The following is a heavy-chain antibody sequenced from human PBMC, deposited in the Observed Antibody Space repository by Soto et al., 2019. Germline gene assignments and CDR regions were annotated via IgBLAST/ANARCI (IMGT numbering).Heavy chain of an antibody. CDR3: ARLFCSTTTCDSWFDP. J-gene: IGHJ5*02. D-gene: IGHD2-2*01. CDR1: GYTFTTFW. V-gene: IGHV5-10-1*01. Sequence: GESLKISCTGFGYTFTTFWISWVRQMPGKGLEWMGRIDPRDSYVNYSPSFQGHVTISLDKSISTAYLQWGSLKVSDTAMYYCARLFCSTTTCDSWFDPWGQGTLVTVSS. CDR2: IDPRDSYV.